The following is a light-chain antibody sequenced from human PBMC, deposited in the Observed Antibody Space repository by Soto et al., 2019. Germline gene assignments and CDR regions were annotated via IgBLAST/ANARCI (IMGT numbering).Light chain of an antibody. V-gene: IGKV1-5*03. Sequence: DIQMTQSPSTLSASVGDRVTITCRASQSISSWLAWYQQKPGKAPKLLIYKASSLESGVPSRFSGSGSGTEFTLTISSLQPDDFATYHCQQYNSYSVFGPGTKVDIK. CDR2: KAS. CDR3: QQYNSYSV. J-gene: IGKJ3*01. CDR1: QSISSW.